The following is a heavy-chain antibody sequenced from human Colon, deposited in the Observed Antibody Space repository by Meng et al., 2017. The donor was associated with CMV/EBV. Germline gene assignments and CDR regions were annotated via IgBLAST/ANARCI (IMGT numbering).Heavy chain of an antibody. CDR2: ISASGTDI. CDR1: GFSFRTHA. CDR3: ARDLGTQDSGYDSTPASGRRDY. J-gene: IGHJ4*02. Sequence: GGSLRLSCEASGFSFRTHAMTWVRQAPGKGLEWISYISASGTDIYYADSVKGRFTISRDNAKKLLYLQMHSLRVDDTAVYYCARDLGTQDSGYDSTPASGRRDYWGQGTLVTVSS. D-gene: IGHD5-12*01. V-gene: IGHV3-48*01.